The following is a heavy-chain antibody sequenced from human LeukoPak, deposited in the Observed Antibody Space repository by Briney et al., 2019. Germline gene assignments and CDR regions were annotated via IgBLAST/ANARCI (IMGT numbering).Heavy chain of an antibody. J-gene: IGHJ6*03. Sequence: SETLSLTCTVSGGSISSYYWSWIRQPAGKGLEWIGRIYTSGSTNYSPSLKSRVTMSVDTSKNQFSLKLSSVTAADTAVYYCARLGPPAYYYYMDVWGKGTTVTVSS. D-gene: IGHD3-16*01. CDR3: ARLGPPAYYYYMDV. CDR1: GGSISSYY. V-gene: IGHV4-4*07. CDR2: IYTSGST.